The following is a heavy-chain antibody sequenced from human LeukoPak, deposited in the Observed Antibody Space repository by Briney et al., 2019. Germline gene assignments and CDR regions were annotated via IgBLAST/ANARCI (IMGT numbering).Heavy chain of an antibody. CDR1: GFTFSSYG. CDR2: ISYDGSNK. V-gene: IGHV3-30*18. D-gene: IGHD2-21*02. Sequence: GGSLRLSCAASGFTFSSYGMHWVRQAPGKGLEWVAVISYDGSNKYYADSVKGRFTISRDNSKNTLYLQMNSLRAEDTAVYYCAKGGDCDYWGQGTLVTASS. J-gene: IGHJ4*02. CDR3: AKGGDCDY.